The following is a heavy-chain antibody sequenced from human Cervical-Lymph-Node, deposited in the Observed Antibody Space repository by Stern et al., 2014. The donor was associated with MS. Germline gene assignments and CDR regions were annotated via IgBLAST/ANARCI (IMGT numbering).Heavy chain of an antibody. D-gene: IGHD3-22*01. CDR1: GFTFSSYW. CDR2: INNDGSST. Sequence: EVQLVESGGGLVQPGGSLRLSCAASGFTFSSYWMHWVRQAPGKGLVWVSRINNDGSSTNYADSVKGRFTISRDNAENTLYLQMNSLSAEDTAVYFCTRDFPIEVVITSYYGMDVWGQGTTVTVSS. V-gene: IGHV3-74*01. J-gene: IGHJ6*02. CDR3: TRDFPIEVVITSYYGMDV.